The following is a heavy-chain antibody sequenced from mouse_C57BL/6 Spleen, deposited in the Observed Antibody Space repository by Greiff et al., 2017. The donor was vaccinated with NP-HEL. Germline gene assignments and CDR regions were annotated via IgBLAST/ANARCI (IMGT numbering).Heavy chain of an antibody. Sequence: QVQLQQSGPELVKPGASVKISCKTSGYAFSSSWMNWVKQRPGKGLEWIGQIYPGDGDTNYNGKFKGKATLTADKSSSTAYMQLSSLTSEDSAVYFCARSYSNYLYYAMDYWGQGTSVTVSS. CDR1: GYAFSSSW. CDR3: ARSYSNYLYYAMDY. CDR2: IYPGDGDT. V-gene: IGHV1-82*01. J-gene: IGHJ4*01. D-gene: IGHD2-5*01.